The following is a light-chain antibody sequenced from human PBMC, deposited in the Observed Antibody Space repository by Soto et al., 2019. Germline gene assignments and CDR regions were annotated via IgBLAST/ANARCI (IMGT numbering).Light chain of an antibody. J-gene: IGKJ1*01. CDR2: AAS. CDR1: QSISSY. V-gene: IGKV1-39*01. CDR3: QQSYSTYWT. Sequence: IQMTQYPSYRSASFGDRVTITCGASQSISSYLNWYQQKPGKAPKLLIYAASSLQSGVPSRFSGSGSGTDVTITISSLKQEDGATYYCQQSYSTYWTFGQGTKVDIK.